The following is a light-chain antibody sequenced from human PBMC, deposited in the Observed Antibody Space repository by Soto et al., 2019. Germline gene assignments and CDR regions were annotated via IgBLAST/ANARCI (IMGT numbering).Light chain of an antibody. CDR3: SSYTTSRNLL. Sequence: QSVLTQPASVSGSPGQSITISCTATSSDVGGYNQVSWYQQHPGKAPKLMIYDVSNRPSGVSNRFSGSKSGNTASLTISGLQAEDEAYYYCSSYTTSRNLLFGGGTKLTVL. V-gene: IGLV2-14*01. CDR1: SSDVGGYNQ. CDR2: DVS. J-gene: IGLJ2*01.